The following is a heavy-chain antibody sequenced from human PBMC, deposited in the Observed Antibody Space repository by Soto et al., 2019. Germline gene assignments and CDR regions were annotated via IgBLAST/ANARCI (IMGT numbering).Heavy chain of an antibody. D-gene: IGHD1-26*01. Sequence: PSETLSLTCTVSGGSITSSSYYWGWIRQPPGKGLEWIGSIYYSGSTYYNPSLKSRVTISVDTSKDQFSLKLSSVTAADTAVYYCATQEVGGTYVYTFDPWGQGTLVTVSS. CDR1: GGSITSSSYY. CDR2: IYYSGST. J-gene: IGHJ5*02. V-gene: IGHV4-39*01. CDR3: ATQEVGGTYVYTFDP.